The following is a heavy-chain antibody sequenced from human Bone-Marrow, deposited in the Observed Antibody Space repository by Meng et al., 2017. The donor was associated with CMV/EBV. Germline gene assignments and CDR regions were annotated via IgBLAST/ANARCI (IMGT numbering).Heavy chain of an antibody. CDR1: GFTFSSYW. CDR2: IKQDGSEK. J-gene: IGHJ1*01. V-gene: IGHV3-7*03. CDR3: ARGYDILTSL. D-gene: IGHD3-9*01. Sequence: GESLKISCAASGFTFSSYWMSWVRQAPGKGLEWVANIKQDGSEKYYVDSVKGRFTISRDNAKNSLYLQMNSLRAEDTAVYYCARGYDILTSLWGQGTLVTVSS.